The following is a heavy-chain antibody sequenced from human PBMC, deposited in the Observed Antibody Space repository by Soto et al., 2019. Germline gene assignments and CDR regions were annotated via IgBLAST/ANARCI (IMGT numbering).Heavy chain of an antibody. CDR3: ARVQTAVNWFDP. Sequence: PSETLSLTCTVSGDSINNGDYYWSWIRQPPGKGLEWIGFIYYTGRTYYNPSLKSRPTISVEPSKNEFSLKLSSVTAADTAVYYCARVQTAVNWFDPWGQGTLVTVSS. CDR1: GDSINNGDYY. CDR2: IYYTGRT. V-gene: IGHV4-30-4*01. J-gene: IGHJ5*02.